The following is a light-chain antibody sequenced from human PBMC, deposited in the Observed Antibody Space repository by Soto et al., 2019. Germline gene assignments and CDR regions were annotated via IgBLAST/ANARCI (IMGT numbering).Light chain of an antibody. CDR2: KAS. CDR3: QQYNSYSPT. V-gene: IGKV1-5*03. J-gene: IGKJ1*01. CDR1: QSISSW. Sequence: DIQMTQSPSTLSASVGDRVTITCRASQSISSWLAWYQQKPGKAPKLLIYKASSLESGVPSRFSGNKSGTEFTLTISSLQPDDFATYYCQQYNSYSPTFGQGTRVDIK.